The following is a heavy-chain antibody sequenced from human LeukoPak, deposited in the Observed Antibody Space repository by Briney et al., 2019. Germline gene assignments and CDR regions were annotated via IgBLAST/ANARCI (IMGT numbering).Heavy chain of an antibody. CDR3: AKDSSSAGTDDY. CDR2: ISYDGSNK. V-gene: IGHV3-30*18. D-gene: IGHD6-13*01. J-gene: IGHJ4*02. CDR1: GFTFSSYG. Sequence: GRSLRLSCAASGFTFSSYGMHWVRQAPGKGLEWVAVISYDGSNKYYADSVKGRFTISRDNSKNTLYLQMNSLRAEDTAAYYCAKDSSSAGTDDYWGQGTLVTVSS.